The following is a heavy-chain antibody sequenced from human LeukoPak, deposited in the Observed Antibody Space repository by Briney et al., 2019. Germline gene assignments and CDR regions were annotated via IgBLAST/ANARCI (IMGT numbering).Heavy chain of an antibody. CDR3: ARASAPRTFSSGWFEYFQH. J-gene: IGHJ1*01. CDR1: GGSISSSADY. CDR2: IYYSGST. D-gene: IGHD6-19*01. Sequence: SETLSLTCTVSGGSISSSADYWGWIRQPPGKGLEWIGYIYYSGSTNYNPSLKSRVTISVDTSKNQFSLKLSSVTAADTAVYYCARASAPRTFSSGWFEYFQHWGQGTLVTVSS. V-gene: IGHV4-61*08.